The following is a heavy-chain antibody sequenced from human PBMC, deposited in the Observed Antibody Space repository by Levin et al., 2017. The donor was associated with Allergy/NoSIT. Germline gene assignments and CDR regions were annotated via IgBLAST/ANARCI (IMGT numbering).Heavy chain of an antibody. CDR1: GYTFTDYR. J-gene: IGHJ4*02. CDR2: FIPNTGRA. D-gene: IGHD2-15*01. V-gene: IGHV1-2*06. CDR3: ARDPCGGGSCYGSFDY. Sequence: GESLKISCKASGYTFTDYRIHWVRQAPGQGLEWVGLFIPNTGRARYAQNFQGRVTMATDTSISTAYMDLSSLTSDDTAVYYCARDPCGGGSCYGSFDYWGQGTLVTVSS.